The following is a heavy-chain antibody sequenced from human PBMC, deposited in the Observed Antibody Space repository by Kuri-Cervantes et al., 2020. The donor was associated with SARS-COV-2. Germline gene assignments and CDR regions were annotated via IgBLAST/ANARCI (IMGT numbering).Heavy chain of an antibody. J-gene: IGHJ5*02. CDR1: GGSFSGYY. CDR3: ARTRGANIVVVPAAISAWFDP. Sequence: SETLSLTCAVYGGSFSGYYWSWIRQPPGKGLEWIGEINHSGSTNYNPSLKSRVTISVDTSKNQFSLKLSSVTAADTAVYYCARTRGANIVVVPAAISAWFDPWGQGTLVTVSS. D-gene: IGHD2-2*01. V-gene: IGHV4-34*01. CDR2: INHSGST.